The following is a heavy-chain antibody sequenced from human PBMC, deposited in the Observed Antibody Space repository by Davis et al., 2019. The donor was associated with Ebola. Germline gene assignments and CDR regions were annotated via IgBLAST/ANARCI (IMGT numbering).Heavy chain of an antibody. CDR2: ISAYNGNT. CDR1: GYTFTSHG. V-gene: IGHV1-18*01. D-gene: IGHD1-26*01. CDR3: ARGRIVGATHFDY. Sequence: ASVKVSCKASGYTFTSHGISWVRQAPGQGLEWMGWISAYNGNTNYPQTLPGSVTMTTDTSTSTAYMELRSLRSDDTAVYYCARGRIVGATHFDYWGQGTLVTVSS. J-gene: IGHJ4*02.